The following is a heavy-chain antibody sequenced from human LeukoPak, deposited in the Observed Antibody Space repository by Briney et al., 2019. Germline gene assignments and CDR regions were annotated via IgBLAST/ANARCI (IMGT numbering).Heavy chain of an antibody. V-gene: IGHV1-69*02. D-gene: IGHD2-15*01. CDR3: ARAPGISQAADY. CDR2: IIPIVGIA. CDR1: GGTFSSYT. J-gene: IGHJ4*02. Sequence: SVKVSCKASGGTFSSYTISWVRHAPGQGLEWMGRIIPIVGIANYAQEFQGRVTITTDKSTSTAYMELSSLRSEDTAVYYCARAPGISQAADYWGQGTLVTVSS.